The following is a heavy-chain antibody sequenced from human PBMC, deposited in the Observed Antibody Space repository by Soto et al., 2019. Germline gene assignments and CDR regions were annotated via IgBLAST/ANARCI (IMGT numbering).Heavy chain of an antibody. V-gene: IGHV5-51*01. CDR3: SRLKSSSRYFLKSKPFGMDV. CDR2: IYPGDSDT. J-gene: IGHJ6*02. D-gene: IGHD6-13*01. CDR1: GYSFTTYW. Sequence: GESLKISCKASGYSFTTYWIGWVRQMPGKGLEWMGIIYPGDSDTRYSPSFQGQVTISADKSISTAYLQWSSLKASDTAMYYFSRLKSSSRYFLKSKPFGMDVWGQGTTVTVSS.